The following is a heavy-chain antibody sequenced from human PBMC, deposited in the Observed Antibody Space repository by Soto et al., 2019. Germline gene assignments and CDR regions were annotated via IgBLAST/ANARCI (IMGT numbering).Heavy chain of an antibody. CDR3: AREQRANGYFDY. V-gene: IGHV3-7*01. Sequence: EVQLVESGGGLVQTGGSLRLSCAASGFTFSAYWMSWVRQAPGKGLEWVANIKQAGSEKYYVDSVNGRFIISRDDAKNSLSLQVNSLRVEYTAAYYCAREQRANGYFDYWGQGTLVTVSS. CDR2: IKQAGSEK. D-gene: IGHD6-25*01. J-gene: IGHJ4*02. CDR1: GFTFSAYW.